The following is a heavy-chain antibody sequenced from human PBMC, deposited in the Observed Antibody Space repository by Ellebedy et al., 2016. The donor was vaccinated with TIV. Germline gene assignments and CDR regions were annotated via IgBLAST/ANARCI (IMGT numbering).Heavy chain of an antibody. J-gene: IGHJ4*02. Sequence: GESLKISCAASGFTVSSNYMSWVRQAPGKGLEWVSVIYSGGSTYYGDSVKGRFTISRDNSKNTVYLQINSLRAEDTAVYYCARNRDSSGWYADYWGQGTLVTVSS. CDR3: ARNRDSSGWYADY. CDR2: IYSGGST. V-gene: IGHV3-66*01. D-gene: IGHD6-19*01. CDR1: GFTVSSNY.